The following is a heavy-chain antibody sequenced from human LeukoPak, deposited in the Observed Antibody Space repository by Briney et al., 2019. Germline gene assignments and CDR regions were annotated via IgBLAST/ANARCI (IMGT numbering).Heavy chain of an antibody. D-gene: IGHD3-22*01. CDR3: AISPLLYYYDSSGYFDY. CDR2: IIPIFGTA. Sequence: SVKVSCKASGGTFSSYAISWVRQAPGQGLEWMGGIIPIFGTANYAQKFQGRVTITTDESTSTAYMELNSLRSEDTAVYYCAISPLLYYYDSSGYFDYWGQGTLVTVSS. CDR1: GGTFSSYA. V-gene: IGHV1-69*05. J-gene: IGHJ4*02.